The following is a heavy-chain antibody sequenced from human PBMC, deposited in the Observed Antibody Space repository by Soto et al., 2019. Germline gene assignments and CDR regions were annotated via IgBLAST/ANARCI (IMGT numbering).Heavy chain of an antibody. J-gene: IGHJ4*02. CDR3: AHFKWLYTLYYFDY. D-gene: IGHD3-22*01. Sequence: GACPTLVNPTQTLTRTCTFSGFSLSTSGVVVGWIRQPPGKALEWLALIYWDDDKRYSPSLKSRLTITKDTSKNQVVLTMTNMDPVDTATYYCAHFKWLYTLYYFDYWGQGTLVTVSS. CDR1: GFSLSTSGVV. CDR2: IYWDDDK. V-gene: IGHV2-5*02.